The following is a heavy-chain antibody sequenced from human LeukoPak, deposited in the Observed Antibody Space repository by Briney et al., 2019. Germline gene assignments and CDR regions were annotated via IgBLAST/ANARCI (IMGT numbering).Heavy chain of an antibody. CDR3: ARGRQWLALFDY. V-gene: IGHV4-34*01. Sequence: SETLSLTCAVYGGSFSGYYWSWIRQPPGEGLEWIGEINHSGSTNYNPSLKSRVTISVDTSKNQFSLKLSSVTAADTAVYYCARGRQWLALFDYWGQGTLVTVSS. D-gene: IGHD6-19*01. CDR2: INHSGST. J-gene: IGHJ4*02. CDR1: GGSFSGYY.